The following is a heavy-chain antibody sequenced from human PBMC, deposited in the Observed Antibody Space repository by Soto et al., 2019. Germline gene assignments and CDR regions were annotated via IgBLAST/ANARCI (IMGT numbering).Heavy chain of an antibody. CDR3: ARRGGVEGGNSFFLTYYYYGMDV. Sequence: GESLKISCKGSGYSFTSYWIGWVRQMPGKGLEWMGIIYPGDSDTRYSPSFQGQVTISADKSISTAYLQWSSLKASDTAMYYCARRGGVEGGNSFFLTYYYYGMDVWGQGTTVTVSS. D-gene: IGHD2-21*02. V-gene: IGHV5-51*01. CDR1: GYSFTSYW. CDR2: IYPGDSDT. J-gene: IGHJ6*02.